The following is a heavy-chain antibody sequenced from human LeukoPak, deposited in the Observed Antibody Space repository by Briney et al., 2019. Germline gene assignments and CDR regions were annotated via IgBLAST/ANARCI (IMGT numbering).Heavy chain of an antibody. J-gene: IGHJ3*02. V-gene: IGHV4-34*01. Sequence: SETLSLTCAVYGGSFSAFFWGWIRQSPGKGLGWIGEISHNGTTNYSRSLKSRITISVDSSKNQSPLNVKSVTAADTAVYYCARVPPTPAKSYYYDSKGKAFDIWGQGTMVTVSS. CDR1: GGSFSAFF. CDR2: ISHNGTT. CDR3: ARVPPTPAKSYYYDSKGKAFDI. D-gene: IGHD3-22*01.